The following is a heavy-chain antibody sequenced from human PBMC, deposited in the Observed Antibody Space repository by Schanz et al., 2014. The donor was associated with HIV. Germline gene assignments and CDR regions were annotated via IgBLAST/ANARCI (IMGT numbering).Heavy chain of an antibody. CDR2: ISSDGSTK. V-gene: IGHV3-30*18. Sequence: QVQLVESGGGVVQPGRSLRLSCAASGFTFIRDGIHWVRQAPGKGLEWVAVISSDGSTKYYGDSVKGRFFVSRDNRDNMIFLQMNSLRPNDTAMYYCAKDGSSSGWVVGDYWGQGTQVTVSS. J-gene: IGHJ4*02. D-gene: IGHD6-19*01. CDR1: GFTFIRDG. CDR3: AKDGSSSGWVVGDY.